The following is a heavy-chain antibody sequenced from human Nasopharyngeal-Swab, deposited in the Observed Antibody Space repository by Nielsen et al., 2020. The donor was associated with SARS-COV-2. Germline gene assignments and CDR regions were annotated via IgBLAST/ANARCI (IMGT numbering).Heavy chain of an antibody. CDR2: IGDKDHNYAT. J-gene: IGHJ4*02. V-gene: IGHV3-73*01. CDR3: TTDFYFDY. Sequence: VRQMPGKGLEWVGRIGDKDHNYATTYGASVQGRFTISRDDSKNTAFLQMGSLKTEDTALYYYTTDFYFDYWGQGTLVTVSS.